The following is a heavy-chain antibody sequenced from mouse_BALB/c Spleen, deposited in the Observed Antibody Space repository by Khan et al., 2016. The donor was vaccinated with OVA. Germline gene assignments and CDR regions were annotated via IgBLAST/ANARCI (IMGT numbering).Heavy chain of an antibody. J-gene: IGHJ2*01. CDR2: ITVKSDNSGA. D-gene: IGHD1-1*01. V-gene: IGHV13-2*02. CDR1: GFTFSYYR. Sequence: VQLLETGGGLVRPGNSLKLSCVTSGFTFSYYRMHWLRQFPGKRLEWIAVITVKSDNSGANYAESVKGRFTISRDDSKSSVYRQMNRLRAEATATYYCSRGGYYYGTPFDYWGQGTTLTVSS. CDR3: SRGGYYYGTPFDY.